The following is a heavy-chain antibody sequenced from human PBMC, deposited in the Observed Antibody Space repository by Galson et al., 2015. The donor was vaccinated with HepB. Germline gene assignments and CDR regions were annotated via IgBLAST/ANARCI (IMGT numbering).Heavy chain of an antibody. CDR1: RFTFSSYA. CDR2: IGGSGRNR. J-gene: IGHJ4*02. D-gene: IGHD2-2*01. V-gene: IGHV3-23*01. CDR3: AKGRQSLTSCLDY. Sequence: SLRLSCAASRFTFSSYAMTWVRQVPGKGLEWVSTIGGSGRNRYYSESVMGRFTISRDNSKNTLYLQMNSLRAEDTATYYCAKGRQSLTSCLDYWGQGILVTVSS.